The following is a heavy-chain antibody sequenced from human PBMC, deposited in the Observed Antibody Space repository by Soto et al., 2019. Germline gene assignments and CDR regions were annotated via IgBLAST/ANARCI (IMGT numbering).Heavy chain of an antibody. V-gene: IGHV5-51*01. J-gene: IGHJ5*02. CDR1: GHLFNNHW. CDR3: ARGYFDSGHGYDL. D-gene: IGHD3-10*01. Sequence: GESLKISCKGPGHLFNNHWIGWVRQTPGKGLEWMGLIFTRDSETKTSPSFQGRVSFSVDNSINTVYLQWTSLKTTDTGIYFCARGYFDSGHGYDLWGQGTLVTVYS. CDR2: IFTRDSET.